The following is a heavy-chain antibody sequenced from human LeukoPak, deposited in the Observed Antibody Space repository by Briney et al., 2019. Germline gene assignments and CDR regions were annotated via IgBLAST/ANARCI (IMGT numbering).Heavy chain of an antibody. CDR3: ARIGYSSSSWDY. D-gene: IGHD6-6*01. CDR2: IRQDGSET. Sequence: GGSLRLSCAASGFTFSSYAMSWVRQAPGKGLEWVANIRQDGSETDYVDSLKGRFTISRDNAKNLVYLQMHSLRAEDTAVYYCARIGYSSSSWDYWGQGTLVTVSS. J-gene: IGHJ4*02. CDR1: GFTFSSYA. V-gene: IGHV3-7*01.